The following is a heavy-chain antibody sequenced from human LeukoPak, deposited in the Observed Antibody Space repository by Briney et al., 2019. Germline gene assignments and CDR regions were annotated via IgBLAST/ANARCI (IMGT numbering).Heavy chain of an antibody. CDR3: ARGKYDSSGYPLLGFDY. Sequence: GGSLRLSCAASGFTFSSYAMSWVRQAPGKGLEWVSAISGSGGSTYYADSVKGRFTISRDNAKNSLYLQMNSLRAEDTAVYYCARGKYDSSGYPLLGFDYWGQGTLVTVSS. CDR2: ISGSGGST. CDR1: GFTFSSYA. V-gene: IGHV3-23*01. J-gene: IGHJ4*02. D-gene: IGHD3-22*01.